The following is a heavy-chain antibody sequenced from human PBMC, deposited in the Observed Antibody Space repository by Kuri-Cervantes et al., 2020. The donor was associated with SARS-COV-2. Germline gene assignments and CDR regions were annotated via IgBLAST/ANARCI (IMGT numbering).Heavy chain of an antibody. V-gene: IGHV3-74*01. CDR2: INSDGSST. J-gene: IGHJ4*02. D-gene: IGHD4-11*01. CDR1: GFTFSSYW. Sequence: GESLKISCAASGFTFSSYWMHWVRQAPGKGLVWVSRINSDGSSTSYADSVKGRFTISRDNAKNTLYLQMNSLRAEDTAVYYCARVGTTVQDYWGQGTLVTVSS. CDR3: ARVGTTVQDY.